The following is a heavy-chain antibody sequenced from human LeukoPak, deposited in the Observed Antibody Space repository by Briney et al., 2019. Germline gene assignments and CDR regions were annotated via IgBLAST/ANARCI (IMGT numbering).Heavy chain of an antibody. CDR1: GYSFTSYW. J-gene: IGHJ3*02. D-gene: IGHD2-2*02. CDR3: ARSGYCSSTSCYTGVVAAFDI. CDR2: IYPGDSDT. V-gene: IGHV5-51*01. Sequence: GESLKISCKGSGYSFTSYWIGWVRQMPGKGLEWVGIIYPGDSDTRYSPSFQGQVTISADKSISTAYLQWSSLKASDTAMYYCARSGYCSSTSCYTGVVAAFDIWGQGTMVTVSS.